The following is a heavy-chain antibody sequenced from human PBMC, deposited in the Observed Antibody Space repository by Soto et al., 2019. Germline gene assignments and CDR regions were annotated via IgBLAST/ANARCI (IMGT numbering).Heavy chain of an antibody. D-gene: IGHD3-10*01. CDR3: ARHITMDPLLLY. V-gene: IGHV3-53*01. CDR1: VFTVSSNY. J-gene: IGHJ4*02. CDR2: IYSGGST. Sequence: GGSLRLSCAASVFTVSSNYMSWVRQAPGKGLEWVPVIYSGGSTYYADSVKGRFTISRDNSKNTLYLQMNSLRAEDTAVYYCARHITMDPLLLYWGQGTLVTVS.